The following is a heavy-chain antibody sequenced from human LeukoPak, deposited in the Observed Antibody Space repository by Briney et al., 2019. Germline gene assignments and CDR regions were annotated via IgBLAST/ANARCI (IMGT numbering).Heavy chain of an antibody. J-gene: IGHJ5*02. CDR3: AKDGVVAALGDNWFDP. V-gene: IGHV3-43D*03. Sequence: GGSLRLSCAASGFTFDDYAMHWVRQAPGKGLEWVSLISWNGGNTYYADSVKGRFTISRDNSKNSLYLQMNSPRPEDTALYYCAKDGVVAALGDNWFDPWGQGTLVTVSS. CDR2: ISWNGGNT. D-gene: IGHD2-15*01. CDR1: GFTFDDYA.